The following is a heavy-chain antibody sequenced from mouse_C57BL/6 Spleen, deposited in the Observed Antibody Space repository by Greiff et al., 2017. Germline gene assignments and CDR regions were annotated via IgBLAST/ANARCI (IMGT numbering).Heavy chain of an antibody. J-gene: IGHJ3*01. Sequence: EVQLQQSGPELVKPGASVKISCKASGYTFTDYYMNWVKQSHGKSLEWIGDINPNNGGTSYNQKFKGKATLTVDKSSSTAYMELRSLTSEDSAVYYCARSAFYDYDKFAYWGQGTLVTVSA. CDR1: GYTFTDYY. D-gene: IGHD2-4*01. CDR2: INPNNGGT. V-gene: IGHV1-26*01. CDR3: ARSAFYDYDKFAY.